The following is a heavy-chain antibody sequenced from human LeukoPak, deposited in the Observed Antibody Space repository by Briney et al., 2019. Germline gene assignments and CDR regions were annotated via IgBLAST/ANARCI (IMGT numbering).Heavy chain of an antibody. CDR3: ARDRYYYDTSGPPLDI. V-gene: IGHV4-4*07. Sequence: PSETLSLTCTFSGGSVSSYYWSWIRQPAGKGLEWIGRIYTSGSTNYNPSLKSRVTMSVDTSKNQFPLRLSSVTAADTAVYYCARDRYYYDTSGPPLDIWGQGTMVTVSS. J-gene: IGHJ3*02. CDR1: GGSVSSYY. D-gene: IGHD3-22*01. CDR2: IYTSGST.